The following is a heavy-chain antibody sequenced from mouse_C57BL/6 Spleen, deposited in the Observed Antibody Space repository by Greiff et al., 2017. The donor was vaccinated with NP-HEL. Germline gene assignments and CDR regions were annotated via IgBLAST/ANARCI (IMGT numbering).Heavy chain of an antibody. CDR1: GYTFTSYW. V-gene: IGHV1-50*01. J-gene: IGHJ2*01. CDR3: ARGQGYSNPFDY. D-gene: IGHD2-5*01. Sequence: QVQLQQPGAELVKPGASVKLSCKASGYTFTSYWMQWVKQRPGQGLEWIGEIDPSDSYTNYNQKFKGKATLTVDTSSSTAYMQLSSLTSEDSAVYYCARGQGYSNPFDYWGQGTTLTVSS. CDR2: IDPSDSYT.